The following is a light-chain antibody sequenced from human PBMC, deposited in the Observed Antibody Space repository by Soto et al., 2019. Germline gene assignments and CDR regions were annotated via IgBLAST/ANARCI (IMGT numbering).Light chain of an antibody. CDR1: QSVSSN. CDR3: QQYNNWPLT. V-gene: IGKV3-15*01. J-gene: IGKJ4*01. CDR2: GAS. Sequence: VMTQSPATLSVSPGERAKLSCRASQSVSSNLAWYQQKPGQAPRLLIYGASTRATGIPARFSGSGSGTEFTLTISSLQSEDFAVYYCQQYNNWPLTFGGGTKVDIK.